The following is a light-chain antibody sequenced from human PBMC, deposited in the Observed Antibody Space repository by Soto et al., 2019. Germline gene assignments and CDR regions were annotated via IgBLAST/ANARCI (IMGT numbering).Light chain of an antibody. Sequence: DIRRTESSTTLSASVGYRVTITCRASQSIDTWLAWHQQKPGQVPKLLISKASSLESGVPSRFSGSGSGTEFTLTISSLQPDDSATYYCQQYNSYRAFGQGTKVAIK. J-gene: IGKJ1*01. CDR3: QQYNSYRA. V-gene: IGKV1-5*03. CDR2: KAS. CDR1: QSIDTW.